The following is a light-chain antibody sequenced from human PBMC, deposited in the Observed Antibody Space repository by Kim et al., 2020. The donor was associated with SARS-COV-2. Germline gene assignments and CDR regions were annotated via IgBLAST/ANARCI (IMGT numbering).Light chain of an antibody. J-gene: IGKJ4*01. V-gene: IGKV3-11*01. CDR1: QRVSPY. CDR3: QLRTNWLT. Sequence: CLSPGERATLSCRASQRVSPYLAWYKQKPAQAPRLLIYDASKRATGIPARFSGSGSGTDFTLTISSLEPDDFAVYYCQLRTNWLTSGGGTKVDIK. CDR2: DAS.